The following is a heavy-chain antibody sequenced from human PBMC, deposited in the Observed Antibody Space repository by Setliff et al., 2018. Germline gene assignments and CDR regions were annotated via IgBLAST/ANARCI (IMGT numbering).Heavy chain of an antibody. V-gene: IGHV4-39*01. Sequence: SETLSLTCTVSGGSISSGVYYWGWIRQPPGKGLEWIGRIYHGGKTYYNTSLESRLTISVDTSKNQFSLKLRSVPAADTAVYYCARTGTYRYFDSWGQGTLVTVSS. CDR1: GGSISSGVYY. CDR3: ARTGTYRYFDS. J-gene: IGHJ4*02. CDR2: IYHGGKT. D-gene: IGHD1-1*01.